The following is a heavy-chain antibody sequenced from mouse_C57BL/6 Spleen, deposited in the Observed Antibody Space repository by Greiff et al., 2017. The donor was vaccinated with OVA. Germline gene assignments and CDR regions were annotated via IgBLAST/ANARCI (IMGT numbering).Heavy chain of an antibody. J-gene: IGHJ3*01. V-gene: IGHV1-39*01. CDR1: GYSFTDYN. D-gene: IGHD3-2*02. Sequence: EVKLQESGPELVKPGASVKISCKASGYSFTDYNMNWVKQSNGKSLEWIGVINPNYGTTSYNQKFKGKATLTVDQSSSTAYMQLNSLTSEDSAVYYCESQAQATGVWFAYWGQGTLVTVAA. CDR2: INPNYGTT. CDR3: ESQAQATGVWFAY.